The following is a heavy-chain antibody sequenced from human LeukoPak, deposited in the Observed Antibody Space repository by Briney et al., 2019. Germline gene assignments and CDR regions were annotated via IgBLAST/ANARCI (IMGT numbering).Heavy chain of an antibody. J-gene: IGHJ4*02. Sequence: SETLSLTCAVYGGSFSGYYWSWISQPPGKGLEWIGEINHSGSTNYNPSLKSRVTISVDTSKNQFSLKLSSVTAADTAVYYCASLYGSGSYDTNYWGQGTLVTVSS. CDR1: GGSFSGYY. V-gene: IGHV4-34*01. CDR3: ASLYGSGSYDTNY. CDR2: INHSGST. D-gene: IGHD3-10*01.